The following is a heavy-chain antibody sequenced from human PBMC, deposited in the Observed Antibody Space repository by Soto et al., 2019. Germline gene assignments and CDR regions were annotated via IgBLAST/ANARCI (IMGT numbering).Heavy chain of an antibody. CDR3: ARGLYNPFDY. CDR1: GYTFTSYA. V-gene: IGHV1-3*01. D-gene: IGHD1-20*01. CDR2: INAGNGNT. J-gene: IGHJ4*02. Sequence: QVQLVQSGAEVKKPGASVKVSCKASGYTFTSYAMHWVRQAPGQRLEWMGWINAGNGNTKYSQKFQGRVTITRDTSASTAYMELSSLRSEDTAVYYCARGLYNPFDYWGQGTLLTVSS.